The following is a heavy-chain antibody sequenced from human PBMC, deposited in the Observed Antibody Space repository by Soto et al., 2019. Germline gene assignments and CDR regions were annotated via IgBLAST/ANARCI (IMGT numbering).Heavy chain of an antibody. CDR3: AVPSVST. D-gene: IGHD2-2*01. CDR2: ISSSGNTI. CDR1: GFTFSSHE. V-gene: IGHV3-48*03. Sequence: PGGSLRLSCAAPGFTFSSHEMNYVRQAPGKRLEWASYISSSGNTIYYADSVKGRFTISRDNAKNSLYLQMHSLRGEDTAAYYWAVPSVSTWGRGTLLTVSS. J-gene: IGHJ1*01.